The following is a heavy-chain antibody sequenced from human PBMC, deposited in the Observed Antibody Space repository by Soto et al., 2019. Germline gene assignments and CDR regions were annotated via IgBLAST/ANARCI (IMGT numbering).Heavy chain of an antibody. V-gene: IGHV3-74*01. CDR1: GFTLSNYW. D-gene: IGHD4-17*01. CDR2: MNPEVTTI. CDR3: GRGAYGDPVDF. J-gene: IGHJ4*02. Sequence: GGSLRLSCAASGFTLSNYWMHWARQAPGKGLVWVSRMNPEVTTISYADSVKGRFTISRDNARDTLHLEMNSLRADDTAVYYCGRGAYGDPVDFWGQGXLVTVYS.